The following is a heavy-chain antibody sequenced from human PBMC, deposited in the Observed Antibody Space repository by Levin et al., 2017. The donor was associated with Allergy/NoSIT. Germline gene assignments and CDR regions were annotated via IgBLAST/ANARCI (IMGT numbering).Heavy chain of an antibody. D-gene: IGHD3-16*01. CDR1: GGSFGRYF. Sequence: SETLSLTCAVYGGSFGRYFWSWIRQTPGKGLEWIGDIRQSGSTTYNPSLKSRVTISVDTSKNQFSLNLRSVTAADTATYYCARVGGAPNWFDPWGQGTLVTVSS. J-gene: IGHJ5*02. CDR3: ARVGGAPNWFDP. CDR2: IRQSGST. V-gene: IGHV4-34*01.